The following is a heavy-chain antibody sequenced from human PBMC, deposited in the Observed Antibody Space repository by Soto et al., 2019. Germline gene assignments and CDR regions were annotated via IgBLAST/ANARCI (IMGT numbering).Heavy chain of an antibody. J-gene: IGHJ4*02. D-gene: IGHD4-17*01. V-gene: IGHV3-21*01. Sequence: PGGSLRLSCAASGFTFSNAWINWVRQAPGKGLEWVSSISSSNGYIYYADSVKGRFTISRDNAKNSLYLQMNSLRAEDTAVYYCARDDYGDYVNYFDYWGQGTLVTVSS. CDR1: GFTFSNAW. CDR3: ARDDYGDYVNYFDY. CDR2: ISSSNGYI.